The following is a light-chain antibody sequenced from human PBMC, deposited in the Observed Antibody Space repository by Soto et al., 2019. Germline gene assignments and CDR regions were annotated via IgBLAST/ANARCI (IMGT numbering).Light chain of an antibody. CDR3: QQYNKWPLFT. Sequence: ETVLTQSPATFSVSPGERATLSCRASQSIGSNLAWYQQRPGQPPRLLIYGASTRATGVPDRFSGSGSGTEFTLTINSLQSEDFALYYCQQYNKWPLFTFGRGTKVDIK. CDR2: GAS. J-gene: IGKJ3*01. V-gene: IGKV3-15*01. CDR1: QSIGSN.